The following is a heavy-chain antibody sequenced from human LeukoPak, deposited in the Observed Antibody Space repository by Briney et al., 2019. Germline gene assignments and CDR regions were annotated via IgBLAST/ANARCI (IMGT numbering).Heavy chain of an antibody. V-gene: IGHV3-7*01. Sequence: PGGSLRLSCAAFGFTFSSYWMSWVRQAPGKGLEWVANIKQDGSEKYYVDSVKGRFTISRDNAKNSLYLQMNSLRAEDTAVYYCARDEYYASDYWGQGTLVTVSS. CDR3: ARDEYYASDY. J-gene: IGHJ4*02. CDR1: GFTFSSYW. D-gene: IGHD2-2*01. CDR2: IKQDGSEK.